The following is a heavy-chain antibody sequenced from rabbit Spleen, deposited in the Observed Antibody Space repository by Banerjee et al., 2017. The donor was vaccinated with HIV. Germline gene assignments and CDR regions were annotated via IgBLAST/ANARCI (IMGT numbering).Heavy chain of an antibody. CDR1: GFDFSFYG. V-gene: IGHV1S45*01. CDR3: ARDLVGVIGWNFYL. D-gene: IGHD2-1*01. CDR2: IETGGSIST. Sequence: QEQLVESGGGLVQPGGSLKLSCKASGFDFSFYGVSWVRQAPGKGLEWSACIETGGSISTYYANWAEGRFTISRTSSTTVTLQMTSLTAADRATYFCARDLVGVIGWNFYLWGQGTLVTVS. J-gene: IGHJ4*01.